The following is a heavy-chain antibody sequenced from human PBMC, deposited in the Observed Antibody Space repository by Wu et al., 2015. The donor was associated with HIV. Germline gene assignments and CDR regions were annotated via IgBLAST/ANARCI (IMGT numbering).Heavy chain of an antibody. CDR1: GYSFTAYY. V-gene: IGHV1-2*02. D-gene: IGHD2-21*01. Sequence: QVQLVQSGAEVKRPGASVRVSCRTSGYSFTAYYIHWVRQAPGQGLEWMGRLNPNTGGADSSQKFQGRVTLTRDTSINTAYMDLRRLRVDDSATYYCASSIQAGGANYWGQGTLVTVSS. CDR3: ASSIQAGGANY. CDR2: LNPNTGGA. J-gene: IGHJ4*02.